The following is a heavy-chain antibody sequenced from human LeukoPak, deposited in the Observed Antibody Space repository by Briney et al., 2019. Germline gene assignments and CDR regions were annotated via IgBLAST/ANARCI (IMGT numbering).Heavy chain of an antibody. D-gene: IGHD6-19*01. V-gene: IGHV3-7*05. J-gene: IGHJ4*02. Sequence: PGGSLRLSCAASGFTFSTNWMSWVRQAPGKGLEWVANIKQDGGEKYYVDSVKGRFTISRDNAQSSLYLHINSLRAEDTAVYFCARWGYRSVWYWFYFWGQGTLVTVSS. CDR1: GFTFSTNW. CDR2: IKQDGGEK. CDR3: ARWGYRSVWYWFYF.